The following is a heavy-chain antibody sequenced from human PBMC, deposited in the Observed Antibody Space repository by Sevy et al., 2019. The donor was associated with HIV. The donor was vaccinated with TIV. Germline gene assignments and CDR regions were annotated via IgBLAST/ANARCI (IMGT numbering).Heavy chain of an antibody. Sequence: GESLKISCAASGFTFSGSAMHWVRQASGKGLEWVGRIRSKANSYATAYAASVKGRFTISRDDSKNTAYLQMNSLKTEDTAVYYCTSYRGYSYGTGQGSYYGMDVWGQGTTVTVSS. CDR1: GFTFSGSA. CDR2: IRSKANSYAT. V-gene: IGHV3-73*01. CDR3: TSYRGYSYGTGQGSYYGMDV. J-gene: IGHJ6*02. D-gene: IGHD5-18*01.